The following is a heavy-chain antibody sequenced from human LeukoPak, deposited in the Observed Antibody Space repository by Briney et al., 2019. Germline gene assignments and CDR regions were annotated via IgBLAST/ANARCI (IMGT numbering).Heavy chain of an antibody. V-gene: IGHV1-46*01. Sequence: GASVKVSCKASGYTFTNYYMHWVRQARGQGLEWMGIINPSGGSTSYAQRFQGRVTMTRDTSTSTVYMELSSLRSEDTAVYYCARVEYSSSWDVWGQGTTVTVSS. D-gene: IGHD6-13*01. CDR2: INPSGGST. CDR1: GYTFTNYY. CDR3: ARVEYSSSWDV. J-gene: IGHJ6*02.